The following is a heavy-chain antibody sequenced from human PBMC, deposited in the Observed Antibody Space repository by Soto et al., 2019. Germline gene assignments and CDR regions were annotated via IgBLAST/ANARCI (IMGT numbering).Heavy chain of an antibody. CDR2: ISYDGSNK. Sequence: ESGGGVVQPGRSLRLSCAASGFTFSSYAMHWVRQAPGKGLEWVAVISYDGSNKYYADSVKGRFTISGDNSKNTLYLQMNSLRAEDTAVYYCARGPSREGAGDFDYWGQGTLVTVSS. CDR1: GFTFSSYA. V-gene: IGHV3-30-3*01. J-gene: IGHJ4*02. CDR3: ARGPSREGAGDFDY. D-gene: IGHD1-26*01.